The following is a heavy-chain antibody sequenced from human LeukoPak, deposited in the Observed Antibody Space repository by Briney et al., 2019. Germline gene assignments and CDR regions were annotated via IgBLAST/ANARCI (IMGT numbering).Heavy chain of an antibody. Sequence: SQTLSLTCTVSGGSISSGDYYWSWIRQPPGKGLEWIGYIYYSGSTYYSPSLKSRVTISVDTSKNQFSLKLSSVTAADTAVYYCASLHYYDSSGYYNWGQGTLVTVSS. CDR1: GGSISSGDYY. CDR2: IYYSGST. J-gene: IGHJ4*02. CDR3: ASLHYYDSSGYYN. D-gene: IGHD3-22*01. V-gene: IGHV4-30-4*01.